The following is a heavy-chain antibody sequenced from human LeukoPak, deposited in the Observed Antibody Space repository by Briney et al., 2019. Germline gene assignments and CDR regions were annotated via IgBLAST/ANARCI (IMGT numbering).Heavy chain of an antibody. D-gene: IGHD1-26*01. V-gene: IGHV3-30*04. CDR2: ISYDGTYE. CDR1: GFRFSSHA. CDR3: VGEVGPRDFGN. Sequence: GGSLRLSCAASGFRFSSHAMHWVRQAPGKGLEWVAFISYDGTYENYPDSVKGRFSISRDNSESTMSLQMNSLRLEDTAFYYCVGEVGPRDFGNWGQGTLVTVSS. J-gene: IGHJ4*02.